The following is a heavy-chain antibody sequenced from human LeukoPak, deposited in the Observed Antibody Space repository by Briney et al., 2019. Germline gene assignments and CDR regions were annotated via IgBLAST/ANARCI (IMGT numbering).Heavy chain of an antibody. V-gene: IGHV3-23*01. CDR3: AKHRTKVAGTFQH. CDR2: ISGSGGST. Sequence: HPGGSLRLSCAASGFTFSSYAMSWVRQAPGKGLEWVSAISGSGGSTYYADPVKGRFTISRDNSKNTLYLQMNSLRAEDTAVYYCAKHRTKVAGTFQHWGQGTLVTVSS. D-gene: IGHD6-19*01. J-gene: IGHJ1*01. CDR1: GFTFSSYA.